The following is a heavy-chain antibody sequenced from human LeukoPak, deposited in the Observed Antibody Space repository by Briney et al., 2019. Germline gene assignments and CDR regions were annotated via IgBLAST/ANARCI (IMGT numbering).Heavy chain of an antibody. J-gene: IGHJ6*02. CDR3: AKISDVRTSEPGYSSSWYESDV. V-gene: IGHV3-30*18. CDR1: GFTFSSYG. CDR2: ISYDGSNK. D-gene: IGHD6-13*01. Sequence: GGSLRLSCAASGFTFSSYGMHWVRQAPGKGLEWVAVISYDGSNKYYADSVKGRFTISRDNSKNTLYLQMNSLRAEDTAVYYCAKISDVRTSEPGYSSSWYESDVWGQGTTVTVSS.